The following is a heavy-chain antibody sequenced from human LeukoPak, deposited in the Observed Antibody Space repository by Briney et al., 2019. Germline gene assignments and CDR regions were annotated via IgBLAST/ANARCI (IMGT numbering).Heavy chain of an antibody. J-gene: IGHJ3*01. CDR2: IYSDGST. CDR1: GFIVSSNY. V-gene: IGHV3-53*01. CDR3: ARDDSSGL. D-gene: IGHD6-19*01. Sequence: GGSLRLSCAASGFIVSSNYMTWVRQAPGEGLEWVSVIYSDGSTYYADSVKGRFTISRDNSKNTLYLQMNSLRAEDTAMYYCARDDSSGLWGQGTMVTVSS.